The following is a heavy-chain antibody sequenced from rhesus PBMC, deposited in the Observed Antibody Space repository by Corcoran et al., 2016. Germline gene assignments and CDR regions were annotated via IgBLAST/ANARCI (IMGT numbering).Heavy chain of an antibody. V-gene: IGHV3S5*01. CDR1: GFTSRSHG. J-gene: IGHJ5-2*02. D-gene: IGHD1-1*01. CDR2: ISSGGGST. CDR3: AKDTTRWNYGSLDV. Sequence: EVQLAETGGGLVQPGGSLKLSCASSGFTSRSHGMSWVRQAPGMGLEWVSGISSGGGSTSYADSLKGRFTSSKDNSKNTLSLQMTSLRAEDTAVYYCAKDTTRWNYGSLDVWGRGVLVTVSS.